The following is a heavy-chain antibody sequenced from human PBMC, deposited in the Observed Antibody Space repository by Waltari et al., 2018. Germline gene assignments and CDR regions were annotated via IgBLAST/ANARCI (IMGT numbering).Heavy chain of an antibody. Sequence: QLQLQESGPGLVKPSETLSLTCDVSGGAMGSTSYYWAWIRQPPGKGLELIGLSLMTGTAYYYQSLKSPLARSVDTGEIQFSLKLASVTTADAAVYYFARLRGDDWSGGSCEDFWGQGTLVTVSS. J-gene: IGHJ4*02. D-gene: IGHD2-15*01. V-gene: IGHV4-39*01. CDR1: GGAMGSTSYY. CDR3: ARLRGDDWSGGSCEDF. CDR2: SLMTGTA.